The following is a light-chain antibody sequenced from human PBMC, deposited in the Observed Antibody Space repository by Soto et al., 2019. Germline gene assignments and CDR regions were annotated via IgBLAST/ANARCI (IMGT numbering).Light chain of an antibody. Sequence: ERVMTQSPATLSVSPGERATLSCRASQSLSSNLAWYQQKPGQAPRLLIYGASTRATGIPARFSGSGSGTEFTLTISSLQSEDFAVYYCQQHNNWPPWTFGQGTKVEIK. J-gene: IGKJ1*01. CDR3: QQHNNWPPWT. V-gene: IGKV3-15*01. CDR2: GAS. CDR1: QSLSSN.